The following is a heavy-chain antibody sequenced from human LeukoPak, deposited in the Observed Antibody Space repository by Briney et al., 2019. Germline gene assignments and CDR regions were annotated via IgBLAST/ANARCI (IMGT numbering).Heavy chain of an antibody. Sequence: PGGSLRLSCAASGFTFSSYAMSWVRQAPGKGLEWVSAISGSGGSTYYADSVKGRFTISRDNSKNTLYLQMNSLRAEDTAVYYCARGLARSGGMDVWGQGTTVTVSS. D-gene: IGHD3-10*01. CDR2: ISGSGGST. V-gene: IGHV3-23*01. CDR3: ARGLARSGGMDV. J-gene: IGHJ6*02. CDR1: GFTFSSYA.